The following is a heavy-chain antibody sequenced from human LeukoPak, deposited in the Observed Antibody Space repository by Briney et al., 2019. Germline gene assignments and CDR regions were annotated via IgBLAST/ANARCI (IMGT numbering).Heavy chain of an antibody. Sequence: SETLSLTCTVSGGSISNYYWSWIRQPPGKGLEWIGYIYDSGSTNYNPSLKSRVTISVDTSKNQFSLKLRSVTAADTAVYYCARGPKLSLAGGYYYMDVWGKGTTVTISS. CDR3: ARGPKLSLAGGYYYMDV. V-gene: IGHV4-59*01. CDR1: GGSISNYY. D-gene: IGHD1-26*01. CDR2: IYDSGST. J-gene: IGHJ6*03.